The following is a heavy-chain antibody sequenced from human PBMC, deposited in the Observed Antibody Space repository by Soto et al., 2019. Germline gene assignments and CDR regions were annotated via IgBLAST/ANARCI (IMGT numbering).Heavy chain of an antibody. CDR2: IYHSGST. CDR3: ARDGSMCSGGSCFYGMDV. J-gene: IGHJ6*02. CDR1: GGSISSSNW. V-gene: IGHV4-4*02. Sequence: SETLSLTCAVSGGSISSSNWWSWVRQPPGKGLEWIGEIYHSGSTNYNPSLKSRVTISVDKSKNQFSLKLSSVTAADTAVYYCARDGSMCSGGSCFYGMDVWGQGTTVTVSS. D-gene: IGHD2-15*01.